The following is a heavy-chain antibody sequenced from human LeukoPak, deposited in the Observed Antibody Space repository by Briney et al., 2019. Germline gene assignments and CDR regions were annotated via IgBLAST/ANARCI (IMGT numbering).Heavy chain of an antibody. CDR2: ISGSGGST. J-gene: IGHJ5*02. CDR1: GFTFSSYA. D-gene: IGHD1-14*01. CDR3: ARVQARLRYGLDP. V-gene: IGHV3-23*01. Sequence: PGGSLRLSCAASGFTFSSYAMSWVRQAPGKGLEWVSTISGSGGSTYYADSVKGRFTISRDNSKNTLYLQMNSLRAEDTAVYYCARVQARLRYGLDPWGQGTLVTVSS.